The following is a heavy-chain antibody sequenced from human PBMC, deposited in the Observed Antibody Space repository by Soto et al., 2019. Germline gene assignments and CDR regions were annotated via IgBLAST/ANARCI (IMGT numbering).Heavy chain of an antibody. V-gene: IGHV1-69*01. CDR3: ARVCRSICGGGNCYRLDSYFDS. CDR2: IIPLFGTP. Sequence: QVQLVQSGAEVKKPGSSLKVSCKTSGVTFSTSGISWVRQGPGQALERMGGIIPLFGTPKYARKFQGRVSITADDSATTRYLKLSGLRSDDPAIYSCARVCRSICGGGNCYRLDSYFDSWGQGSQVVVSS. CDR1: GVTFSTSG. J-gene: IGHJ4*03. D-gene: IGHD2-21*01.